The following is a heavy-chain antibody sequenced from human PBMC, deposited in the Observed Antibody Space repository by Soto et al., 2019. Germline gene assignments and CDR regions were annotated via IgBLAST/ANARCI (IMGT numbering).Heavy chain of an antibody. V-gene: IGHV1-46*03. J-gene: IGHJ5*02. CDR1: GYTFTSYY. Sequence: ASVKVSCKASGYTFTSYYMHWVRQAPGQGLELMGIINPSGGSTSYAQKFQGRVTMTRDTSTSTVYMELSSLRSEDTAVYYCASNYYGSGSYYSSWGQGTLVTVSS. D-gene: IGHD3-10*01. CDR3: ASNYYGSGSYYSS. CDR2: INPSGGST.